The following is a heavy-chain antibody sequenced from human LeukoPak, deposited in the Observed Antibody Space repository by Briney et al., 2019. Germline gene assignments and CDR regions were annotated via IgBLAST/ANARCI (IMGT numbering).Heavy chain of an antibody. CDR1: GFTVSSNY. D-gene: IGHD3-10*01. CDR2: INSDGSST. J-gene: IGHJ4*02. Sequence: PGGSLRLSCAASGFTVSSNYMSWVRQAPGKGLVWVSRINSDGSSTSYADSVKGRFTISRDNAKNTLYVQMNSLRAEDTAVYYCARGPYGSATDYWGQGTLVTVSS. V-gene: IGHV3-74*01. CDR3: ARGPYGSATDY.